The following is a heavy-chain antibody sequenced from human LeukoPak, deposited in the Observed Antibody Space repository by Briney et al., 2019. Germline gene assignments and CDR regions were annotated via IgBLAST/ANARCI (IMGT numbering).Heavy chain of an antibody. CDR2: IYYSGST. CDR1: GGSISSSSYY. D-gene: IGHD3-22*01. CDR3: ARHESYYYDSSGYYPNYYFDY. Sequence: PSETLSLTCTVSGGSISSSSYYWGWIRQPPGKGLEWIGSIYYSGSTYYNPSLKSRVTISVDTSKNQFSLKLSSVTAADTAVYYCARHESYYYDSSGYYPNYYFDYWGQGTLVTVSS. V-gene: IGHV4-39*01. J-gene: IGHJ4*02.